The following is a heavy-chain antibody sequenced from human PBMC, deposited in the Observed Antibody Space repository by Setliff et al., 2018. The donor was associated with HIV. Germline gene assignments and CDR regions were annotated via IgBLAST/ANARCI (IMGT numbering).Heavy chain of an antibody. CDR1: GGSISSSSYY. CDR2: IFYSGHT. D-gene: IGHD6-13*01. V-gene: IGHV4-39*01. CDR3: ARSPAAEGH. J-gene: IGHJ4*02. Sequence: SETLSLTCTVSGGSISSSSYYWGWIRQPPGRGLEWIGSIFYSGHTYYNPSLRSRVTISVDTSKNQFSLKLRSVTAADTAVYYCARSPAAEGHWGQGTLVTVSS.